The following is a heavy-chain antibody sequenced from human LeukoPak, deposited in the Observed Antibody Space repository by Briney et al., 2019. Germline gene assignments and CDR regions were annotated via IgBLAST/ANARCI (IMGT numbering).Heavy chain of an antibody. J-gene: IGHJ6*03. CDR2: ISGSGGST. Sequence: PGGSLRLSCAASGFTFSSYAMSWVRQAPGKGLEWVSAISGSGGSTYYADSVKGRFTISRDNSKNTLYLQMNSLRAEDTAVYYCAKVGSGSSLFGYYYYMDVWGKGTTVTVSS. V-gene: IGHV3-23*01. CDR3: AKVGSGSSLFGYYYYMDV. D-gene: IGHD1-26*01. CDR1: GFTFSSYA.